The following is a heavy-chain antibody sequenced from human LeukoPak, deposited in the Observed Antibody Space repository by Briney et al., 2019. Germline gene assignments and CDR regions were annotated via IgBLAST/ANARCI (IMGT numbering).Heavy chain of an antibody. V-gene: IGHV3-53*01. CDR1: GFSISHNY. J-gene: IGHJ4*02. D-gene: IGHD2-8*02. CDR2: IYSGGDS. CDR3: ASHYCTAGSCYFDG. Sequence: GGSLRLSCVFSGFSISHNYMSWVRQAPGKGLEWASLIYSGGDSYYADSVKGRFIISKDNSKNTVYLRMNTLRAEDTAVYYCASHYCTAGSCYFDGWGQGTLVSVSS.